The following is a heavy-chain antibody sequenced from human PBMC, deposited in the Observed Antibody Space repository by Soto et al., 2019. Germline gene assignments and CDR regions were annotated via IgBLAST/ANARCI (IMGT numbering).Heavy chain of an antibody. V-gene: IGHV4-34*01. CDR2: IHHSGST. CDR3: ARSPPGTPSYYYDYMDV. D-gene: IGHD1-26*01. J-gene: IGHJ6*03. Sequence: QVQLQQWGAGLLKPSETLSLTCAVYGGSFSGYYWSWIRQPPGKGLEWIGEIHHSGSTNYNPSLKSRVTISVDTSKNQFSLKLSSVTAADTAVYYCARSPPGTPSYYYDYMDVWGKGTTVTVSS. CDR1: GGSFSGYY.